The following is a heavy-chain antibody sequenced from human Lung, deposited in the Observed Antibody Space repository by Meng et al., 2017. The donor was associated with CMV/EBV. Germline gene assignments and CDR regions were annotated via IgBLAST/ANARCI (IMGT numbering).Heavy chain of an antibody. J-gene: IGHJ6*02. CDR1: GGTFSSYA. Sequence: SVXVSXXASGGTFSSYAISWVRQAPGQGLEWMGGIIPIFGTANYAQKFQGRVTITTDESTSTAYMELSSLRSEDTAVYYCARDPHTLYDSSGYYYYYGRDVWGQVTXVTVSS. D-gene: IGHD3-22*01. V-gene: IGHV1-69*05. CDR3: ARDPHTLYDSSGYYYYYGRDV. CDR2: IIPIFGTA.